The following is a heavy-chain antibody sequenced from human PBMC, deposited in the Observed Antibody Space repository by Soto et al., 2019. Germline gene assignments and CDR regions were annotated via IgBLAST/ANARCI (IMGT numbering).Heavy chain of an antibody. CDR1: GGSVSSGSYY. J-gene: IGHJ6*02. CDR2: IYYSGST. D-gene: IGHD3-10*01. Sequence: QVQLQESGPGLVKPSETLSLTCTVSGGSVSSGSYYWSWIRQPPGKGLEWIGYIYYSGSTNYKPSHKSRVTISVDTSKHQFSLKLSSVTAADTAVYYCARDRVVWFGELSIFGGMDVWGQGTTVTVSS. CDR3: ARDRVVWFGELSIFGGMDV. V-gene: IGHV4-61*01.